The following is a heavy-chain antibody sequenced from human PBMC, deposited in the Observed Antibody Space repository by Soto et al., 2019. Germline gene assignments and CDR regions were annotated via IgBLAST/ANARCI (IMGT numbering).Heavy chain of an antibody. J-gene: IGHJ4*02. Sequence: QVQLQQWGAGLLKPSETLSLTCAVYGGSFSGYYWSWIRQPPGKGLEWIGEINHSGSTNYNPSLKSRVIISVDTSKNQFSLKLSSVTAADTAVYYCARRRHPLGHGSGSYGYWGQGTLVTVSS. CDR1: GGSFSGYY. V-gene: IGHV4-34*01. D-gene: IGHD3-10*01. CDR3: ARRRHPLGHGSGSYGY. CDR2: INHSGST.